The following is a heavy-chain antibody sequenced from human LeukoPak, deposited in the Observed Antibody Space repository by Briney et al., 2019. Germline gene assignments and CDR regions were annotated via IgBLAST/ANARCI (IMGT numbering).Heavy chain of an antibody. CDR3: ARGTYYYDSSVYSQDAFDI. V-gene: IGHV4-34*01. CDR2: INHSGST. CDR1: GGSFSGYY. D-gene: IGHD3-22*01. Sequence: MASETLSLTCAVYGGSFSGYYWSWIRQPPGKGLEWIGEINHSGSTNYNPSLKSRVTISVDTSKNQFSLKLSSVTAADTAVYYCARGTYYYDSSVYSQDAFDIWGQGTMVTVSS. J-gene: IGHJ3*02.